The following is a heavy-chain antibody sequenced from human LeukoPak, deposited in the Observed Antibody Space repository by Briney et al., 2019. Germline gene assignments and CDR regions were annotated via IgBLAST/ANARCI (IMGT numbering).Heavy chain of an antibody. CDR1: EFSFSTNW. D-gene: IGHD2-2*01. CDR3: ANVPRSTVSY. J-gene: IGHJ4*02. CDR2: LNEDGSVK. V-gene: IGHV3-7*01. Sequence: PRGSLRLSCAASEFSFSTNWMHWVRQTPGKGLEWVAELNEDGSVKYYVDSVKGRFTISRDNAKSLLFLQMYNLRTEDTGVYFCANVPRSTVSYWGRGTLVTVSS.